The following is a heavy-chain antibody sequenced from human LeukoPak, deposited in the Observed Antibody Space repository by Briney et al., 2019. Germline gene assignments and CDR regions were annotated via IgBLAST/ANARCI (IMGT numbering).Heavy chain of an antibody. CDR3: ARGFNSYGFPYYYYYMDV. CDR1: GGSISSGSYY. D-gene: IGHD5-18*01. J-gene: IGHJ6*03. V-gene: IGHV4-61*02. Sequence: PSETLSLTCTVSGGSISSGSYYWSWIRQPAGKGLEWIGRIYTSGSTNYNPSLKSRVTISVDTSKNQFSLKLSSVTAADTAVYYCARGFNSYGFPYYYYYMDVWGKGTTVTISS. CDR2: IYTSGST.